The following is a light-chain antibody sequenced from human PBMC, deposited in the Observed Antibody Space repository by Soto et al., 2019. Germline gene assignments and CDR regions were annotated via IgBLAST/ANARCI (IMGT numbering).Light chain of an antibody. CDR1: QSVSSN. V-gene: IGKV3-15*01. Sequence: EIVMTQSPATLSVSPGERATLSCRASQSVSSNLAWYQHKPGQAPRLLIYGASTRANGIPARFSGSGSGTEFTLTISSLQSEDFAVYYCQQYNNWPFTFGPGTKVDIK. CDR2: GAS. J-gene: IGKJ3*01. CDR3: QQYNNWPFT.